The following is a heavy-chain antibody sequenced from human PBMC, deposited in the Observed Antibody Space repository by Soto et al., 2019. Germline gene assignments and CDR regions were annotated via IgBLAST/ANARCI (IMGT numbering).Heavy chain of an antibody. CDR2: IYTAGGT. CDR3: ARALPVAKGGFDP. CDR1: GFTVSNTY. V-gene: IGHV3-53*01. Sequence: LRLSCAASGFTVSNTYMTWVRQPPGKGLECVSVIYTAGGTNYADSVKGRFTISRDNSKNTLYLQMNSLRAEDTAVYYCARALPVAKGGFDPWGQGTLVTVSS. D-gene: IGHD2-2*01. J-gene: IGHJ5*02.